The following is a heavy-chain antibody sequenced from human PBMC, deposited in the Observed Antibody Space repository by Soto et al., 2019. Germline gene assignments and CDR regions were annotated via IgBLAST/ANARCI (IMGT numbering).Heavy chain of an antibody. CDR2: ISGSGGST. D-gene: IGHD2-2*01. Sequence: GGSLRLSCAASGFTFSSYAMSWVRQAPGKGLEWVSAISGSGGSTYYADSVKGRFTISRDNSKNTLYLQMNSLRAEDTAVYYCAKHLVVPAAYLGYFDYWGQGTLVTVSS. J-gene: IGHJ4*02. V-gene: IGHV3-23*01. CDR3: AKHLVVPAAYLGYFDY. CDR1: GFTFSSYA.